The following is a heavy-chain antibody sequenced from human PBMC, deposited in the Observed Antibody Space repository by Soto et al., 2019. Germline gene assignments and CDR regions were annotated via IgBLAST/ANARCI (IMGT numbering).Heavy chain of an antibody. CDR3: AREARITIFGVVMHNWFDP. Sequence: QVQLVESGGGVVQPGRSLRLSCAASGFTFSSYGMHWVRQAPGKGLEWVAVIWYDGSNKYYADSVKGRFTISRDNSKNTLYLQVNSLRAEDTAVYYCAREARITIFGVVMHNWFDPWGQGTLVTVSS. CDR1: GFTFSSYG. CDR2: IWYDGSNK. D-gene: IGHD3-3*01. J-gene: IGHJ5*02. V-gene: IGHV3-33*01.